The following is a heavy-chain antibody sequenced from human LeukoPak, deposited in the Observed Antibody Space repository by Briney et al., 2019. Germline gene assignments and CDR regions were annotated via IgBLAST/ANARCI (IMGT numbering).Heavy chain of an antibody. J-gene: IGHJ4*02. V-gene: IGHV3-48*02. CDR3: ARARDGSYDY. CDR2: ISSSSRTV. CDR1: GFTFTSTS. D-gene: IGHD1-26*01. Sequence: GGSLRLSCAASGFTFTSTSMNWVRQAPGKGLEWISYISSSSRTVHYADPVKGRFTISRDNAKNSLYLQMNSLRDEDTAVYYCARARDGSYDYWGQGTLVTVSS.